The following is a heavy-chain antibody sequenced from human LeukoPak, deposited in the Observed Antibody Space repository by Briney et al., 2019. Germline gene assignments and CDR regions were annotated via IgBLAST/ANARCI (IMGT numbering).Heavy chain of an antibody. J-gene: IGHJ4*02. CDR1: GFSFTNNGMC. V-gene: IGHV2-70*11. Sequence: SGPALVKPTQTLTLTCTFSGFSFTNNGMCVTWIRQPPGKALEWLARIDWDDDKYYSASLKTRLTTSKDTSKNQVVLTMTNMDPVDTATYYCARIRGTYCSSTTCSFEDFWGQGTLVTVSS. D-gene: IGHD2-2*01. CDR2: IDWDDDK. CDR3: ARIRGTYCSSTTCSFEDF.